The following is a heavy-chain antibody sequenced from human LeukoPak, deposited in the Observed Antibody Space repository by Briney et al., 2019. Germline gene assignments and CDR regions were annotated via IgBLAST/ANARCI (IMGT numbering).Heavy chain of an antibody. CDR3: ARSVVVVPAASGHDY. CDR1: GYTFTSYG. D-gene: IGHD2-2*01. V-gene: IGHV1-18*01. CDR2: ISAYNGNT. J-gene: IGHJ4*02. Sequence: GASVKVSCKASGYTFTSYGISWVRQAPGQGLEWMGWISAYNGNTNYAQKLQGRVTMTTDTSTSTAYMELRSLRSDDTAVYYCARSVVVVPAASGHDYRGQGTLVTVSS.